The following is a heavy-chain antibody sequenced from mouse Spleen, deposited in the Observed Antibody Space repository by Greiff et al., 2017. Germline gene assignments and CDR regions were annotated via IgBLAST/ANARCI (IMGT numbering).Heavy chain of an antibody. CDR2: IYPGDGDT. V-gene: IGHV1-82*01. CDR3: ARSNYYGSSYAYFDY. D-gene: IGHD1-1*01. J-gene: IGHJ2*01. CDR1: GYAFSSSW. Sequence: QVQLQQSGPELVKPGASVKISCKASGYAFSSSWMNWVKRRPGKGLEWIGRIYPGDGDTNYNGKFKGKATLTADKSSSTAYMQLSSLTSEDSAVYFCARSNYYGSSYAYFDYWGQGTTLTVSS.